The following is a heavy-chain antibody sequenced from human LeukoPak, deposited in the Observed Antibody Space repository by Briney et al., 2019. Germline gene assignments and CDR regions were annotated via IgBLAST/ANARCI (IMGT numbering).Heavy chain of an antibody. V-gene: IGHV4-39*01. CDR2: IPYTGTT. J-gene: IGHJ1*01. D-gene: IGHD1-26*01. CDR3: ARHVVAEGTGGTGAY. CDR1: GGSISSDIFY. Sequence: SETLSLTCTVFGGSISSDIFYWGWIRQPPGVGLEWIGSIPYTGTTYYNPSLKSRVTISVDTSKNRFSLRLTSVTAADTAVYYCARHVVAEGTGGTGAYWGQGTLVTVAS.